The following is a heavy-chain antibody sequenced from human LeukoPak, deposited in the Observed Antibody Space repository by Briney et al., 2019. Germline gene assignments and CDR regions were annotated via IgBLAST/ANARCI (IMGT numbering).Heavy chain of an antibody. CDR1: GGSISSYY. CDR2: MYYSGRT. D-gene: IGHD1-26*01. Sequence: SETLSLTCTVSGGSISSYYWSWIRQPPGKGLEWIGYMYYSGRTNYNPSLKSRVTISVDTSKNQFSLKLSSVTAADTAVYYCARDRGSYLGEYYYFDYWGQGTLVTVSS. V-gene: IGHV4-59*01. J-gene: IGHJ4*02. CDR3: ARDRGSYLGEYYYFDY.